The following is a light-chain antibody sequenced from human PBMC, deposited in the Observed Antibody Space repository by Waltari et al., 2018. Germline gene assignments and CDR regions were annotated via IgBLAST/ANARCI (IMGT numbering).Light chain of an antibody. CDR3: QQRSVRRA. Sequence: EIVLTQSPATLSLSPGERAPLSCRASQRLSNYLAWYQQKPGQAPRLLIYDASSRATGVPARFSGSGSGTDFTLTISSLEPEDSAVYYCQQRSVRRAFGGGTKVEIK. J-gene: IGKJ4*01. CDR1: QRLSNY. CDR2: DAS. V-gene: IGKV3-11*01.